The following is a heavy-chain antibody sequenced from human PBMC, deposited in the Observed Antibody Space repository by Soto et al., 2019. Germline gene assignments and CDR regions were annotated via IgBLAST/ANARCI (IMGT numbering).Heavy chain of an antibody. V-gene: IGHV1-18*01. Sequence: ASVKVSCKASGYTFTSYGISWVRRAPGQGLEWMGWISAYNGNTNYAQKLQGRVTMTTDTSTSTAYMELRSLRSDDTAVYYCARIDTAMVPGHMDVWGKGTTVTVSS. CDR3: ARIDTAMVPGHMDV. D-gene: IGHD5-18*01. CDR1: GYTFTSYG. J-gene: IGHJ6*03. CDR2: ISAYNGNT.